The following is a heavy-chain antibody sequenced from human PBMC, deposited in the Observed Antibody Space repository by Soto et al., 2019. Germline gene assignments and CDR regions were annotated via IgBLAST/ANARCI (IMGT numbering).Heavy chain of an antibody. Sequence: SETLSLTCTVSGGSISSYYWSWIRQPAGKGLEWIGRIYTSGSTNYNPSLKSRVTMSVDTSKNQFSLKLSSVTAADTAVYYCAKDPYYYDSSGYYYAVDYWGQGTLVTVSS. CDR1: GGSISSYY. CDR2: IYTSGST. D-gene: IGHD3-22*01. J-gene: IGHJ4*02. V-gene: IGHV4-4*07. CDR3: AKDPYYYDSSGYYYAVDY.